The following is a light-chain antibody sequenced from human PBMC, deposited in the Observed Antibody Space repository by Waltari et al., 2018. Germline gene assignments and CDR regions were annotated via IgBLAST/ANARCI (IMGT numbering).Light chain of an antibody. Sequence: DSPHASLGARATINCKSSQSVFHTNNKNYLAWYQQKPGQPPKLLIYVASTRESGVPDRFSGSGSGTDFTLAISSLQAEDVAVYYCQQYYSFPYTFGQGTKLEIK. CDR2: VAS. CDR3: QQYYSFPYT. V-gene: IGKV4-1*01. J-gene: IGKJ2*01. CDR1: QSVFHTNNKNY.